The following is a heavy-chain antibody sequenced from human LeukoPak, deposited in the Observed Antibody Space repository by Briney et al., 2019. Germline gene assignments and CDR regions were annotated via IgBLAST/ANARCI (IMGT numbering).Heavy chain of an antibody. CDR2: IKQDGSKK. J-gene: IGHJ4*02. V-gene: IGHV3-7*04. D-gene: IGHD5-24*01. CDR1: GSPFSSYW. CDR3: TRVGYIDEGIDY. Sequence: GGSLRLSCVASGSPFSSYWMTWVRQAPGKGLKWVANIKQDGSKKSYVDSVKGRFTISRDNAKNSLYLQMNSLRAEDTAIYYCTRVGYIDEGIDYWGQGTLVTVSS.